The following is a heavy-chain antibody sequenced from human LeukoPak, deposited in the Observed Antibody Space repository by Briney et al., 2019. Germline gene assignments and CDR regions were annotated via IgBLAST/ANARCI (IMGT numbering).Heavy chain of an antibody. CDR1: GGSVSGYY. D-gene: IGHD2-15*01. CDR2: IYYSGST. CDR3: ARLGCSGSSCYFPYFDY. J-gene: IGHJ4*02. Sequence: SETLSLTCTVSGGSVSGYYWTWIRQPLGKGLEWIGYIYYSGSTNYNPSLKSRVTMSADTSKNQFSLRLSSVTAADTAVYYCARLGCSGSSCYFPYFDYWVQGTRVTVSS. V-gene: IGHV4-59*08.